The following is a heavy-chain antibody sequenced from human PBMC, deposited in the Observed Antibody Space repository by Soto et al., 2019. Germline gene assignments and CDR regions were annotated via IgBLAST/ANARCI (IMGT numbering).Heavy chain of an antibody. V-gene: IGHV4-59*11. CDR2: IHYSGST. CDR3: TVGGAGHPFDY. Sequence: PSETMSLTCTVSGVSITSHYGTWIRQPPGKGLEWIGNIHYSGSTNYSPSLKGRVIISVDTSENQSSLKLSSVTTADTAVYYCTVGGAGHPFDYWGQGTLVTVSS. D-gene: IGHD3-16*01. CDR1: GVSITSHY. J-gene: IGHJ4*02.